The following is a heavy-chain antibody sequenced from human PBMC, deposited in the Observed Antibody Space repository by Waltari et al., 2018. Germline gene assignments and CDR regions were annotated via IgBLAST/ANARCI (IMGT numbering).Heavy chain of an antibody. J-gene: IGHJ5*02. CDR3: ARSVAARRINWFDP. CDR1: WFPVSTKS. V-gene: IGHV3-53*01. D-gene: IGHD6-6*01. Sequence: EVQLVESGGGLIQPGGSLRLSSAASWFPVSTKSMSRVRQAPGKGLEWVSVNYSGGSTYYADSVKGRFTISRDNSKNTLYLQMNGLRAEDTAVYYCARSVAARRINWFDPWGQGTLVTVSS. CDR2: NYSGGST.